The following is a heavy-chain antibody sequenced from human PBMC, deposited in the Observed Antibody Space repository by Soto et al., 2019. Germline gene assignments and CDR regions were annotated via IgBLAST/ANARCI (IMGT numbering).Heavy chain of an antibody. CDR3: ARDPILTGPIDY. J-gene: IGHJ4*02. D-gene: IGHD3-9*01. Sequence: GGSLRLSCAASGFTSSSYAMHWVRQAPGKGLEWVAVISYDGSNKYYADSVKGRFTISRDNSKNTLYLQMNSLRAEDTAVYYCARDPILTGPIDYWGQGTLVTVSS. V-gene: IGHV3-30-3*01. CDR1: GFTSSSYA. CDR2: ISYDGSNK.